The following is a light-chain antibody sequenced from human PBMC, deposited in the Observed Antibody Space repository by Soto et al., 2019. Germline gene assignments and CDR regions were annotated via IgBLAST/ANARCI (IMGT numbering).Light chain of an antibody. CDR2: AAS. J-gene: IGKJ4*01. CDR1: QSISSY. V-gene: IGKV1-39*01. CDR3: QQSSSTPLT. Sequence: DIQRTQSPSSLSGSVGDRVSITCRASQSISSYLNWYQQKPGKAPKLLIYAASSLQSGVPSRFSGFRSGTDGTLTISSLQKEDCATYFCQQSSSTPLTFGGGTKVDIK.